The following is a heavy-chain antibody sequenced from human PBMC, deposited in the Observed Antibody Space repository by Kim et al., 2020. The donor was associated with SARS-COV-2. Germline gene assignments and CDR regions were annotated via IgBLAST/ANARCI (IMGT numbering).Heavy chain of an antibody. CDR3: ASYRLRTPFDY. CDR2: IYYSGST. D-gene: IGHD3-16*02. J-gene: IGHJ4*02. Sequence: SETLSLTCTVSGGSISSSSYYWGWIRRPPGKGLEWIGSIYYSGSTYYNPSLKSRVTISVDTSKNQFSLKLSSVTAADTAVYYCASYRLRTPFDYWGQGTLVTVSS. CDR1: GGSISSSSYY. V-gene: IGHV4-39*01.